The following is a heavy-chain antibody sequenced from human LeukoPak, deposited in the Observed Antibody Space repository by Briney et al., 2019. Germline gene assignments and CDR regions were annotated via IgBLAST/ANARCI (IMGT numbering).Heavy chain of an antibody. CDR1: GFTFSSYG. Sequence: PGRSLRLSCAASGFTFSSYGMHWVRQAPGKGLEWVAVIWYDENYKYYADSVKGRFTISRDNSKNTLHLQMNSLRAEDTAVYYCARDLDTYGSGSYWLEWGQGTLVTVSS. CDR3: ARDLDTYGSGSYWLE. D-gene: IGHD3-10*01. CDR2: IWYDENYK. V-gene: IGHV3-33*01. J-gene: IGHJ4*02.